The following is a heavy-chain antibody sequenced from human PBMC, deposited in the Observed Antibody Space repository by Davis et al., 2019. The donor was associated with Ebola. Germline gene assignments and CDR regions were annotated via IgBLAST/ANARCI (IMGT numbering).Heavy chain of an antibody. CDR1: GYTFTGYY. J-gene: IGHJ4*02. CDR2: INPNSGGT. V-gene: IGHV1-2*02. CDR3: ARDDCSSTSCYGPVGY. Sequence: ASVKVSCKASGYTFTGYYIHWVRQAPGQGLEWMGWINPNSGGTNYAQKFQGRVTMTRDTSVSTAYMELRSLRSDDTAVYYCARDDCSSTSCYGPVGYWGQGTLVTVSS. D-gene: IGHD2-2*01.